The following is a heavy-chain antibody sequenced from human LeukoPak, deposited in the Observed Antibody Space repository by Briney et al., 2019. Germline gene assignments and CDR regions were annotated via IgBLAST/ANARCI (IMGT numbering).Heavy chain of an antibody. CDR3: ASLLYCSGGSCYRSPGAFDI. CDR2: IIHSGST. J-gene: IGHJ3*02. CDR1: GGSFSGYY. Sequence: SETLSLTCAVYGGSFSGYYWSWIRQPPGKGLEWIGEIIHSGSTNYNPSLKSRVTISVDTSKNQFSLKLSSVTAADTAVYYCASLLYCSGGSCYRSPGAFDIWGQGTMVTV. V-gene: IGHV4-34*12. D-gene: IGHD2-15*01.